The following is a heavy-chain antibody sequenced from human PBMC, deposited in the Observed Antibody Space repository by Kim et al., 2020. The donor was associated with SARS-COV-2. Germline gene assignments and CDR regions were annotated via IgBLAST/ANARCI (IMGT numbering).Heavy chain of an antibody. J-gene: IGHJ6*02. V-gene: IGHV3-30*07. D-gene: IGHD3-16*02. Sequence: VKGRFTISRDNSKNTLYLQMNSLRAEDTAVYYCARYYVWGSYRYYNGMDVWGQGTTVTVSS. CDR3: ARYYVWGSYRYYNGMDV.